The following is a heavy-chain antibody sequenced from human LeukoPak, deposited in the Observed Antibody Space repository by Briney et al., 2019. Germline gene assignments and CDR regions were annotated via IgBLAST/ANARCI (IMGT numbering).Heavy chain of an antibody. CDR2: ISHDGSNK. D-gene: IGHD2-2*01. CDR1: GFTFSSYT. J-gene: IGHJ4*02. V-gene: IGHV3-30*01. CDR3: ARVRVVLPAAFPLSGYFDY. Sequence: GRSLRLSCAASGFTFSSYTMHWVRQAPGKGLEWVAVISHDGSNKYYADSVKGQFTISRGNSKNTLYLQMNSLRAEDTAVYYCARVRVVLPAAFPLSGYFDYWGQGTLVTVSS.